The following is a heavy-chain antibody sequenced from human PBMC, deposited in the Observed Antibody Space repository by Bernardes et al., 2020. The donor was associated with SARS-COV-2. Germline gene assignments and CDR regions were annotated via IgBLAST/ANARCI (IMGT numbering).Heavy chain of an antibody. J-gene: IGHJ2*01. D-gene: IGHD3-10*01. CDR3: ARDRGRAPLMYWHFDL. V-gene: IGHV3-21*06. Sequence: GGSPRLSCEASAFTFGDHSMNWVRQVPGKGLEWVSSISGSSSYRYYADSVRGRFTISRDNAKNSLFLQMNSLRVDDTAVYYCARDRGRAPLMYWHFDLWGRGTLVTVSS. CDR2: ISGSSSYR. CDR1: AFTFGDHS.